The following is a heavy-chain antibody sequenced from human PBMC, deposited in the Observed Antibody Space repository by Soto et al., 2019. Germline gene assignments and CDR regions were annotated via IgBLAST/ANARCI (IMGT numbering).Heavy chain of an antibody. D-gene: IGHD1-26*01. J-gene: IGHJ4*02. Sequence: ASVKVSCNASGYIFTGYYIHWVRQSPGQRLEWMGWVNPNNGGTNCAQKFRDRVTMTWDTAINTAYMEVSSLRSDDTAVFHCASGTSRCYSAYGNWGQGTRVTVS. CDR3: ASGTSRCYSAYGN. V-gene: IGHV1-2*02. CDR1: GYIFTGYY. CDR2: VNPNNGGT.